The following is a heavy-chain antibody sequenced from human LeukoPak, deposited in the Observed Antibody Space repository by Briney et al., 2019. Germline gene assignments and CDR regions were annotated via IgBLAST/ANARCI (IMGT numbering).Heavy chain of an antibody. V-gene: IGHV4-59*01. D-gene: IGHD3-10*01. CDR1: GGSISSYY. CDR2: IYYSGST. J-gene: IGHJ5*02. Sequence: SETLSLTCTVSGGSISSYYWSWIRQPPGKGLEWIGYIYYSGSTNYNPSLKSRVTISVDTSKNQFSLKLSSVTAADTAVYYCARAGGWTKVRGVPVWFDPWGQGTLVTVSS. CDR3: ARAGGWTKVRGVPVWFDP.